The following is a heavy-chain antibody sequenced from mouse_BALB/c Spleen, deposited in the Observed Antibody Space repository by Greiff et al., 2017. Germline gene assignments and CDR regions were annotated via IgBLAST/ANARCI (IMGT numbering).Heavy chain of an antibody. V-gene: IGHV5-9-4*01. CDR2: ISSGGSYT. CDR3: ARDHEY. Sequence: EVKLMESGGGLVKPGGSLKLSCAASGFPFSSYAMSWVRQSPEKRLEWVAEISSGGSYTYYPDTVTGRFTISRDNAKNTLYLEMSSLRSEDTAMYYCARDHEYWGQGTSVTVSS. J-gene: IGHJ4*01. CDR1: GFPFSSYA.